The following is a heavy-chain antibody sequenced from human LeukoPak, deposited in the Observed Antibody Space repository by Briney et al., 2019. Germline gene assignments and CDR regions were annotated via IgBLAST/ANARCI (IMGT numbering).Heavy chain of an antibody. D-gene: IGHD2-8*02. CDR1: GFTFSSYT. V-gene: IGHV3-33*08. CDR2: IWYDGSNK. Sequence: GGSLRLSCAASGFTFSSYTMTWVRQAPGKGLEWVAVIWYDGSNKYYADSVKGRFTISRDNSKNTLYLQMNSLRAEDTAVYYCARGPGGYVDYWGQGTLVTVSS. CDR3: ARGPGGYVDY. J-gene: IGHJ4*02.